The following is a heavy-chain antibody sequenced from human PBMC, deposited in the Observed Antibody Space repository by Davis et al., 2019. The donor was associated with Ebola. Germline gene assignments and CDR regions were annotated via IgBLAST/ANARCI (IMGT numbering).Heavy chain of an antibody. Sequence: GESLKISCAASGFTFSSYGMHWVRQAPGKGLEWVAVIWYDGSNKYYADSVKGRFTISRDNAKNTLYLQMNSLRAEDTAVYYCARPIAVAGSWFDPWGQGTLVTVSS. D-gene: IGHD6-19*01. V-gene: IGHV3-33*08. CDR2: IWYDGSNK. J-gene: IGHJ5*02. CDR3: ARPIAVAGSWFDP. CDR1: GFTFSSYG.